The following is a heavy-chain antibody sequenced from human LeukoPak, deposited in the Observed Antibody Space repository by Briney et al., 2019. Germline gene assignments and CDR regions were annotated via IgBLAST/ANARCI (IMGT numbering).Heavy chain of an antibody. CDR1: GFIFSTKG. J-gene: IGHJ4*02. V-gene: IGHV3-23*01. Sequence: PGGSLRLSCVASGFIFSTKGVSWVRQVPGKGLEWVSSVNAAGDDTFYADAVKGRFSISRDNSKNTLYLQMNSLRVEDTAVYYCTRDWNSQFDSWGQGTPVTVSS. CDR2: VNAAGDDT. CDR3: TRDWNSQFDS. D-gene: IGHD1-7*01.